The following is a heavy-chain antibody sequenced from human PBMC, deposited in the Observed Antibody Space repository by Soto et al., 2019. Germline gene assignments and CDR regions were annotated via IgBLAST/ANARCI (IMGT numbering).Heavy chain of an antibody. CDR1: GGTFSSYA. Sequence: QVQLVQSGAEVQKPGSSVKVSCKASGGTFSSYAISWVRQAPGQGLEWMGGIIPIFGTANYAQKFQGRVTITADEPTRTAYLELRSLRSVVTAVYYCARDWFSNYGDCGGSDCLGRGTLVTVCS. CDR3: ARDWFSNYGDCGGSDC. V-gene: IGHV1-69*12. CDR2: IIPIFGTA. D-gene: IGHD4-17*01. J-gene: IGHJ4*02.